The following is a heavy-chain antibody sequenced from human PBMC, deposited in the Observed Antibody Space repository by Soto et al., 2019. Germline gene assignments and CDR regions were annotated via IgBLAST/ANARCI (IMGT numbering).Heavy chain of an antibody. J-gene: IGHJ5*02. Sequence: EVQLVESGGGLVQPGGSLRLSCAASGFTVNNNYMCWVRQAPGKGLEWVSVIYSGGSTYYVDSVKGRFTMSRDNSKNTVYLQMNSLRAEDTAVYYCARDLYSSGWLTGFDPWGQGTLVTVSS. CDR1: GFTVNNNY. D-gene: IGHD6-19*01. CDR2: IYSGGST. V-gene: IGHV3-66*01. CDR3: ARDLYSSGWLTGFDP.